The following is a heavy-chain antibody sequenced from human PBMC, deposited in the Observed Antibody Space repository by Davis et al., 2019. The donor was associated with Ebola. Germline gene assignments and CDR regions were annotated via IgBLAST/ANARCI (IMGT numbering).Heavy chain of an antibody. J-gene: IGHJ6*02. CDR2: INPNSGGT. D-gene: IGHD2-8*01. CDR1: GYTFTGYY. V-gene: IGHV1-2*02. CDR3: AQDIVLMVYAITPPTYGMDV. Sequence: ASVTVSCKASGYTFTGYYMHWVRQAPGQGLEWMGWINPNSGGTNYAQKFQGRVTMTRDTSISTAYMELSRLRSDDTAVYYCAQDIVLMVYAITPPTYGMDVWGQGTTVTVSS.